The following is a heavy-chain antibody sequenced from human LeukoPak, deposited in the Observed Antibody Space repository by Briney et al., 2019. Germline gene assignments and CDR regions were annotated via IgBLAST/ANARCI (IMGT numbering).Heavy chain of an antibody. D-gene: IGHD3-10*01. J-gene: IGHJ3*02. CDR1: GFTFSPYW. CDR2: IKDDGSEE. Sequence: PGGSLRLSCSASGFTFSPYWMTWVRQVPRKGLEWVATIKDDGSEEYYVDSVEGRFTISRDNAKKSLYLQMGSLRAEDTAVYYCARLAPFYGTGIIWGQGTEVTVSS. V-gene: IGHV3-7*01. CDR3: ARLAPFYGTGII.